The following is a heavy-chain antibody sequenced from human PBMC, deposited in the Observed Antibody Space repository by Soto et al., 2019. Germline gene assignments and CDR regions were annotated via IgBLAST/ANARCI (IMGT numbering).Heavy chain of an antibody. J-gene: IGHJ4*02. D-gene: IGHD3-10*01. CDR2: ISSSSSYI. V-gene: IGHV3-21*01. Sequence: PGGSLRLSCAASGFNFSSYSMNWVRPAPGKGLEWVSSISSSSSYIYYADSVKGRFTISRDNAKNSLYLQMNSLRAEDTAVYYCARDRYYYGSAPGNYFDYWGQGTLVTVSS. CDR3: ARDRYYYGSAPGNYFDY. CDR1: GFNFSSYS.